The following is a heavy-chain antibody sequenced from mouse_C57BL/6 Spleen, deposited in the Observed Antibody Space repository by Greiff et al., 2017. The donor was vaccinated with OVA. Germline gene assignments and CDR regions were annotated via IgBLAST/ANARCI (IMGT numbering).Heavy chain of an antibody. J-gene: IGHJ3*01. CDR3: TRDWTAQAFAY. CDR1: GFTFSSYA. Sequence: EVKLMESGEGLVKPGGSLKLSCAASGFTFSSYAMSWVRQTPEKRLEWVAYISSGGDYIYYADTVKGRFTISRDNARNTLYLQMSSLKSEDTAMYYCTRDWTAQAFAYWGQGTLVTVSA. V-gene: IGHV5-9-1*02. D-gene: IGHD3-2*02. CDR2: ISSGGDYI.